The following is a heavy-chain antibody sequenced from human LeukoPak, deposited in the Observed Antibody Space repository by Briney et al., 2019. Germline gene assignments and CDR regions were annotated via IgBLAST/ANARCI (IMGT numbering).Heavy chain of an antibody. Sequence: ASVKVSCKASGYTFTSYYMHWVRQAPGQGLEWMGWINPNSGGTNYAQKFQGRVTMTRDTSISTAYMELSRLRSDDTAVYYCARSGYDRTLYYYYYYMDVWGKGTTVTVSS. J-gene: IGHJ6*03. CDR1: GYTFTSYY. D-gene: IGHD5-12*01. CDR2: INPNSGGT. CDR3: ARSGYDRTLYYYYYYMDV. V-gene: IGHV1-2*02.